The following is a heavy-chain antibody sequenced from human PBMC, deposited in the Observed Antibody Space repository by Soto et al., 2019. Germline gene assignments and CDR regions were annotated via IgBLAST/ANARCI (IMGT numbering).Heavy chain of an antibody. CDR1: GGSFRGYF. CDR2: INDCGST. Sequence: SETLSLTCAVSGGSFRGYFWSWIRQSPDKGLEWIGEINDCGSTYYNPSFKSRLSISVDTSKSQISLTLTSVTAADSAVYYCQGGDFWGQGTRVTVSS. D-gene: IGHD3-16*01. V-gene: IGHV4-34*01. CDR3: QGGDF. J-gene: IGHJ4*02.